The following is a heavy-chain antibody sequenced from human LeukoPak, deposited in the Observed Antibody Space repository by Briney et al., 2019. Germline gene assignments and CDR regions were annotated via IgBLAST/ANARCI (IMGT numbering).Heavy chain of an antibody. D-gene: IGHD3-10*01. CDR2: ISSSSTI. J-gene: IGHJ4*02. CDR1: GFTFSSYS. Sequence: GGSLRLSCAASGFTFSSYSMNWVRQAPGKGLEWVSYISSSSTIYYADSVKGRFTISRDNAKNSLYLQMNSLRAEDTAVYYCARDDPSINFDYWGQGTLVTVSS. V-gene: IGHV3-48*01. CDR3: ARDDPSINFDY.